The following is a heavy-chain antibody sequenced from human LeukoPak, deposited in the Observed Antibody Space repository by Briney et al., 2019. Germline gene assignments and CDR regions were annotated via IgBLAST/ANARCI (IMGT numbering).Heavy chain of an antibody. D-gene: IGHD6-13*01. CDR2: FHIDGSST. CDR3: ARGSSSWYNAFDI. CDR1: GFTFSSYW. V-gene: IGHV3-74*01. J-gene: IGHJ3*02. Sequence: GGSLRLSCAASGFTFSSYWMHWVRQAPGKGLVWVSRFHIDGSSTSYADSVKGRFTISRDNAKNTLYLQLNSLRAEDAAVYYCARGSSSWYNAFDIWGQGTMVTVSS.